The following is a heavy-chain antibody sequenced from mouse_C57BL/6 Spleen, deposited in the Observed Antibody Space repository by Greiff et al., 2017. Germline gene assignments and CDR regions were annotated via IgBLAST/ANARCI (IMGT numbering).Heavy chain of an antibody. Sequence: QVQLQQSGAELVRPGASVTLSCKASGYTFTDYEMHWVKQTPVHGLEWIGAIDPETGGTAYNQKFRGKAILTADKSSSTAYMELRSLTSEDSAVYYCTRSGSNLFFDYWGQGTTLTVSS. CDR3: TRSGSNLFFDY. CDR2: IDPETGGT. J-gene: IGHJ2*01. V-gene: IGHV1-15*01. CDR1: GYTFTDYE. D-gene: IGHD2-5*01.